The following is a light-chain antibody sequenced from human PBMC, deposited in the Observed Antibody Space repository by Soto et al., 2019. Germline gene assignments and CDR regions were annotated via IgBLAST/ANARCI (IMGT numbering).Light chain of an antibody. Sequence: DIVMTQSPDSLAVSLGERATINCKSSQTVLYSPNNKNYLAWYQQKPRQPPKLLIAWASTRESGVPGRFSRSGFGLDFNLISTKLHAEDVAIYHCQQYYSSARTFGQGIKVEIK. V-gene: IGKV4-1*01. CDR1: QTVLYSPNNKNY. CDR3: QQYYSSART. CDR2: WAS. J-gene: IGKJ1*01.